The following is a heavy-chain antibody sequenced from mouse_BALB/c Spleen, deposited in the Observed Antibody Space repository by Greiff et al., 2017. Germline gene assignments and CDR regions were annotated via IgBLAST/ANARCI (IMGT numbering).Heavy chain of an antibody. CDR2: IFPGNGDI. CDR1: GYTFTDHA. CDR3: KRSPPYGNYVDYFDY. J-gene: IGHJ2*01. V-gene: IGHV1S53*02. Sequence: VKLVESDAELVKPGASVKISCKASGYTFTDHAIHWVKQKPEQGLEWIGYIFPGNGDIKYNEKFKGKATLTADKSSSTAYMQLNSLTSEDSAVYFCKRSPPYGNYVDYFDYWGQGTTLTVSS. D-gene: IGHD2-10*02.